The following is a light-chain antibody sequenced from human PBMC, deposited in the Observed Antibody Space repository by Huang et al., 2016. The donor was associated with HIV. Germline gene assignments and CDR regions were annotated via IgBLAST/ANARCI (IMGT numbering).Light chain of an antibody. V-gene: IGKV3-15*01. CDR2: GAS. J-gene: IGKJ4*01. CDR3: QQYDTWPPLT. CDR1: QSVGGK. Sequence: ILLTQFPATLSVSPGQRVTLSCRASQSVGGKLAWDQQSPGQAPRLLIYGASTRVPTSPDRFSGSGSGTEFTLTISSLQSEDFAVYYCQQYDTWPPLTFGGGTKV.